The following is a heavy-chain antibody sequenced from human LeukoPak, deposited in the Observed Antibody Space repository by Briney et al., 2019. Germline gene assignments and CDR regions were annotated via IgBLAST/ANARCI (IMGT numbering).Heavy chain of an antibody. J-gene: IGHJ4*02. Sequence: SQTLSLTCTVSGGSISSGGYYWSWIRQHPGKGLEWIGYIYYSGSTYYNPSLKSRVTISVDTSKNQFSLKLSSVTAADTAVYYCARLPHGYSYDYFDYWGQGTPVTVSS. D-gene: IGHD5-18*01. CDR2: IYYSGST. V-gene: IGHV4-31*03. CDR1: GGSISSGGYY. CDR3: ARLPHGYSYDYFDY.